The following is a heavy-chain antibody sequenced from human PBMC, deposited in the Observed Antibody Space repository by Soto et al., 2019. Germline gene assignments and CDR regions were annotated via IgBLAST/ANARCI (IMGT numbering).Heavy chain of an antibody. CDR2: ISSSSSYI. CDR1: GFTFSSYS. D-gene: IGHD3-10*01. CDR3: ARATAPLWFFDY. V-gene: IGHV3-21*01. J-gene: IGHJ4*02. Sequence: GGSLRLSCAASGFTFSSYSMSWVRQAPGKGLEWVSSISSSSSYIYYADSVKGRFTISRDNAKNSLYLQMNSLRAEDTAVYYCARATAPLWFFDYWGQGTLVTVSS.